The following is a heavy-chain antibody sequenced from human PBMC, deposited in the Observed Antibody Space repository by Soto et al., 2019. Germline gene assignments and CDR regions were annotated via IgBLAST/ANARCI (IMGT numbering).Heavy chain of an antibody. J-gene: IGHJ5*02. V-gene: IGHV3-23*01. CDR1: GSTFSSYW. CDR2: ISGSGGST. CDR3: ADIRRAEFDP. D-gene: IGHD3-9*01. Sequence: GGSLRLSCAASGSTFSSYWMSWVRQAPGKGLEWVSAISGSGGSTYYADSVKGRFTISRDNSKNTLYLQMNSLRAEDKAVYYCADIRRAEFDPCGQRSLVPVSS.